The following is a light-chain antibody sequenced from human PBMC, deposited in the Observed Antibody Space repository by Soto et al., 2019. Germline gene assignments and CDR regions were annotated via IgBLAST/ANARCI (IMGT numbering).Light chain of an antibody. V-gene: IGLV1-44*01. Sequence: QSVLTQPPSVSGTPGLRVNISCSGGNSNIGKDTVNWYQQLPGTAPKLLMCNDDKRPSGVPDRFSGSRSGTSASLAISGLQSDDEAVYFCSTWDDSLNGWVFGGGTKLTVL. CDR2: NDD. CDR1: NSNIGKDT. J-gene: IGLJ3*02. CDR3: STWDDSLNGWV.